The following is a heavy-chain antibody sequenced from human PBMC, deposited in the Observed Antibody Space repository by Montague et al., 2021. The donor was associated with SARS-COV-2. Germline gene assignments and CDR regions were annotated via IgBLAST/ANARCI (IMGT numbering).Heavy chain of an antibody. CDR2: IYNSGSK. Sequence: SKTLSLTCTVSGGSMSSYFWCWIRQPPAQGLEWIGYIYNSGSKNYNPSLKSRGTISLDTSKNQFSLKLSLVTAADTAVYDCERGSDFRGSDYVCVAGYFDYWGQGTLVTVSS. V-gene: IGHV4-59*01. D-gene: IGHD3-16*01. J-gene: IGHJ4*01. CDR3: ERGSDFRGSDYVCVAGYFDY. CDR1: GGSMSSYF.